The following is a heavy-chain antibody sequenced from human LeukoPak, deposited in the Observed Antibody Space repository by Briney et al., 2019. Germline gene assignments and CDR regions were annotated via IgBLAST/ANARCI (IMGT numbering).Heavy chain of an antibody. V-gene: IGHV3-53*01. Sequence: GGSLRLSCAASGFTVSSNYMSWVRQAPGKGLEWVSVIYSGGSTYYADSVKGRFTISRDNSKNTLYLQMNSLRAEDTAVYYCARGRATYCFDYWGQGTLVTVSS. CDR2: IYSGGST. CDR3: ARGRATYCFDY. J-gene: IGHJ4*02. D-gene: IGHD2-21*01. CDR1: GFTVSSNY.